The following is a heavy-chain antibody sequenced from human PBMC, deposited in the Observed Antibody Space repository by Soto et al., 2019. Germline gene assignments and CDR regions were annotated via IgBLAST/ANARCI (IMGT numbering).Heavy chain of an antibody. J-gene: IGHJ4*02. D-gene: IGHD3-9*01. CDR2: ISYSGIT. CDR1: GACISSGSYY. Sequence: SETLSLTCTVSGACISSGSYYWTWIRHHPEKGLEWIGYISYSGITYYHPSLRSRVTISEDTSKNQFSLSLSSVTAADTAVYYCAREALALTDSFHFDYWGQGALVTVSS. V-gene: IGHV4-31*03. CDR3: AREALALTDSFHFDY.